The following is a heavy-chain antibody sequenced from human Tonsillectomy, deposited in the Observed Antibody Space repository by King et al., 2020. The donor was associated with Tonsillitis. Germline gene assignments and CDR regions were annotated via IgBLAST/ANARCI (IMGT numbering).Heavy chain of an antibody. Sequence: VQLVESGGVVVQPGGSLRLSCAASGFTFDDYAFHWVRQTPGKGLEWVSVISWDGGGTYYADSVKGRFTISRDNSKNSLSLQMNSLRAEDTALYYCVKARTGNYYDAFDIWGQGTMVTVSS. D-gene: IGHD1-26*01. J-gene: IGHJ3*02. CDR1: GFTFDDYA. CDR3: VKARTGNYYDAFDI. V-gene: IGHV3-43D*03. CDR2: ISWDGGGT.